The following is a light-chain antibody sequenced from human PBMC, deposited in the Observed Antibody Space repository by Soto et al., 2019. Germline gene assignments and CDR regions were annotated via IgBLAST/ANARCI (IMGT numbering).Light chain of an antibody. J-gene: IGKJ4*01. V-gene: IGKV3-15*01. Sequence: EIVMTQSPATLSASPGERATLSCRASQSVTSNLAWYQQKPGQPPRLLFYRASTRATGILARFSGSGSGTEFTVTISSLRSEDFAVYYCQQYNSWPPLTFGGATRVEIK. CDR1: QSVTSN. CDR2: RAS. CDR3: QQYNSWPPLT.